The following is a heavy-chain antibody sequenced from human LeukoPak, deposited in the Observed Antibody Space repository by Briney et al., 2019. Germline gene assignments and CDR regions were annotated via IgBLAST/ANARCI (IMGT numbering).Heavy chain of an antibody. V-gene: IGHV1-18*01. Sequence: ASVKVSCKASGYTFTSYGISWVRQAPGQGLEWMGWISAYNDNTNYAQKLQGRVTMTTDTSTSTAYMELRSLTSDDTAVYYCARDPPGLTLGSPGDYWGQGTLVIVSS. CDR3: ARDPPGLTLGSPGDY. D-gene: IGHD3-16*01. CDR2: ISAYNDNT. J-gene: IGHJ4*02. CDR1: GYTFTSYG.